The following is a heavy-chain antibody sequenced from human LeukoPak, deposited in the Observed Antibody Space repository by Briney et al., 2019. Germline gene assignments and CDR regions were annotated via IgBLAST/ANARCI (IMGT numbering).Heavy chain of an antibody. CDR3: ARGGSATYLLNWLGP. CDR1: NGSISNHY. J-gene: IGHJ5*02. D-gene: IGHD3-10*01. V-gene: IGHV4-59*11. CDR2: ISYSGNI. Sequence: SETLSLTCTVSNGSISNHYWNRIRQSPGKRLEWIGYISYSGNINYNPSLKSRVTISMYTSKNQFSLKLTSVTTTDTAVYYCARGGSATYLLNWLGPWGQGTLVTVSS.